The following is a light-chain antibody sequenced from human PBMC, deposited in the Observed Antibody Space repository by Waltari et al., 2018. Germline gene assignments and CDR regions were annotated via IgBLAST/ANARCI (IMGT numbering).Light chain of an antibody. Sequence: DVQMTQSPSSLSASVGDTLTITCRASQTIRNWLAWFQQKPGKVPKLLIHTASSLQAGVPSRFTGSGSGTDFTLTIRSLQPEDFGNHFCLQYYSGPLTFGGGTRIEIK. V-gene: IGKV1-5*03. CDR3: LQYYSGPLT. CDR1: QTIRNW. CDR2: TAS. J-gene: IGKJ4*01.